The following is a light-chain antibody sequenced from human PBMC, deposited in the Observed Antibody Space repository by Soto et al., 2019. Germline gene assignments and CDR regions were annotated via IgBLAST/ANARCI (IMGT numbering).Light chain of an antibody. V-gene: IGKV2-29*03. Sequence: VMTQTPVSLSVTPGQPASMSCKSSQSLLYRNGRTFLYWYLQRPGQPPRLLMNEVSIRSSGVPDRIIGSGSGTDFTLKISRVEAEDIGVYYCMQAAYLPLTFGGGTKVEI. J-gene: IGKJ4*01. CDR2: EVS. CDR1: QSLLYRNGRTF. CDR3: MQAAYLPLT.